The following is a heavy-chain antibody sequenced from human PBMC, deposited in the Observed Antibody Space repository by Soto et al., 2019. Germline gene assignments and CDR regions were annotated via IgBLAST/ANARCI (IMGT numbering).Heavy chain of an antibody. V-gene: IGHV5-51*01. CDR1: GYSFTSYW. D-gene: IGHD6-6*01. J-gene: IGHJ4*02. Sequence: PGESLKISCKGSGYSFTSYWIGWVRQMPGKGLEWMGIIYPGDSDTRYSPSFQGQVTISADKSISTAYLQWSSRKASDTAMYYCAGYNLAARRPYYFDYWGQGTLVTVSS. CDR3: AGYNLAARRPYYFDY. CDR2: IYPGDSDT.